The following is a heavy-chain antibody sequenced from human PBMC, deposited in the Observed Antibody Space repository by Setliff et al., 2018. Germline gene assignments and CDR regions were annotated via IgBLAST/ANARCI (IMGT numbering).Heavy chain of an antibody. D-gene: IGHD5-12*01. Sequence: PSETLSLTCNVSGASIGTYYWSWIRLPPGKGLEYTGYVYYTGLANYSPSLKSRVTISIDTSKNQFSLRLTSVTAADTAVYYCARGGTFRYFDYWGRGTPVTVSS. CDR2: VYYTGLA. CDR1: GASIGTYY. J-gene: IGHJ4*02. CDR3: ARGGTFRYFDY. V-gene: IGHV4-59*01.